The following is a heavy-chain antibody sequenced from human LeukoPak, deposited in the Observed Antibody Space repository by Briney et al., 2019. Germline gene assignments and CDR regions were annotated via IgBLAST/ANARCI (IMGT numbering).Heavy chain of an antibody. V-gene: IGHV3-23*01. CDR3: AKASEIYYDFWSGYGN. D-gene: IGHD3-3*01. CDR1: GFTSSSYA. J-gene: IGHJ4*02. CDR2: ISGSGGST. Sequence: PGGSLRLPCAASGFTSSSYAMSWVRQAPGKGLEWVSAISGSGGSTYYADSVKGRFTISRDNSKNTLYLQMNSLRAEDTAVYYCAKASEIYYDFWSGYGNWGQGTLVTVSS.